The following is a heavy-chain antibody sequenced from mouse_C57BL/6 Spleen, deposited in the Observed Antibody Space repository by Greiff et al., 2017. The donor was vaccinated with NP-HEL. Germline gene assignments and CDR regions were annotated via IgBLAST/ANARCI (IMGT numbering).Heavy chain of an antibody. V-gene: IGHV14-3*01. CDR2: IDPANGNT. CDR3: ARWALRSRYFDV. J-gene: IGHJ1*03. CDR1: GFNIKNTY. Sequence: VHVKQSVAELVRPGASVKLSCTASGFNIKNTYMHWVKQRPEQGLEWIGRIDPANGNTKYAPKFQGKATITADTSSNTAYLQLSSLTSEDTAIYYCARWALRSRYFDVWGTGTTVTVSS.